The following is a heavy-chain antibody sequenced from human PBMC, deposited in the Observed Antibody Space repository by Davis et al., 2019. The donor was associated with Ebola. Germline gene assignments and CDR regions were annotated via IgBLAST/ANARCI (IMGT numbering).Heavy chain of an antibody. CDR1: GFTFSIYS. CDR2: ISASGTTI. Sequence: GESLKISCAASGFTFSIYSMNWVRQAPGKGLEWVSYISASGTTIFYADSVKGRFTISRDNVKNSLYLQMNSLRDEDTAVYYCARASPYYFDYWGQGTLVTVSS. CDR3: ARASPYYFDY. J-gene: IGHJ4*02. V-gene: IGHV3-48*02.